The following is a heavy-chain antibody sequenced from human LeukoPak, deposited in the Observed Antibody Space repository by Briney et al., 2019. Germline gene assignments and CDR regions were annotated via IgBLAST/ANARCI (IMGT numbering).Heavy chain of an antibody. CDR1: GYTFTSDY. J-gene: IGHJ5*02. Sequence: GASVKVSCKASGYTFTSDYMNWVRQAPGQGLEWMGIVHSSGGAIKYAQEFQDRLTVTRDTSTSTIYMELSSLRSEDTAVYYCAGSSHQRNWFDPWGQGTLVIVSS. D-gene: IGHD1-26*01. CDR2: VHSSGGAI. V-gene: IGHV1-46*01. CDR3: AGSSHQRNWFDP.